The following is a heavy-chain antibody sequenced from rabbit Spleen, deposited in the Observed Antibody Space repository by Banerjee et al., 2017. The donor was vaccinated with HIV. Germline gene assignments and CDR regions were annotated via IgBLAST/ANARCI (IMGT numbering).Heavy chain of an antibody. J-gene: IGHJ6*01. D-gene: IGHD8-1*01. Sequence: QEQLKESGGGLVQPEGSLTLTCKASGFSFSSNDYMCWVRQAPGKGLEWISCIAGSSSGFTYSATWAKGRFTCSKTSSTTVTLQMTSLTVADTATYFCARDTGSSFSSYGMDLWGPGTLVTVS. CDR3: ARDTGSSFSSYGMDL. CDR2: IAGSSSGFT. V-gene: IGHV1S45*01. CDR1: GFSFSSNDY.